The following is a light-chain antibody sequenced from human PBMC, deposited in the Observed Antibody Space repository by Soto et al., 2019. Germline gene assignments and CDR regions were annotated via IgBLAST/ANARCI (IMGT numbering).Light chain of an antibody. CDR3: QQRSKWPPYT. V-gene: IGKV3-11*01. CDR2: EAS. Sequence: EIVLTQSPATLPLSPGERATLSCRASQSVDNYLAWYQQKPGQTPRLLIYEASIRATGIPVRFSGSGSGTDFTLTISSLEPEDFAVYYCQQRSKWPPYTFGQGTKVEIK. CDR1: QSVDNY. J-gene: IGKJ2*01.